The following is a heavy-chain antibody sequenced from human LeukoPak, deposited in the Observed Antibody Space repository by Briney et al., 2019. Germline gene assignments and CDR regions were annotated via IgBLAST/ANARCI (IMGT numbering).Heavy chain of an antibody. Sequence: GGSLRLSCAASGFTFSSYAMSWVRQAPGKGLEWVSAISGSGGSTYYADSVKGRFTISRDNSKNTLYLQMNSLGAEDTAVYYCAKDHYYDSSGYYSNYFDYWGQGTLVTVSS. CDR3: AKDHYYDSSGYYSNYFDY. D-gene: IGHD3-22*01. CDR1: GFTFSSYA. CDR2: ISGSGGST. J-gene: IGHJ4*02. V-gene: IGHV3-23*01.